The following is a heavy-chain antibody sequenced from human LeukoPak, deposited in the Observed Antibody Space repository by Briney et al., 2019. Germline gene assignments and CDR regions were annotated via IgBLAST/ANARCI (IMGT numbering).Heavy chain of an antibody. J-gene: IGHJ4*02. CDR3: ASGGGYCSGGSCFHSHFDY. Sequence: ASVKVSCKVSGYTLTELSMHWVRQAPGKGLEWMGGFDPEDGETIYAQKFQGRVTITADKSTSTAYVELSSLRSEDTAVYYCASGGGYCSGGSCFHSHFDYWGQGTLVTVSS. V-gene: IGHV1-24*01. D-gene: IGHD2-15*01. CDR2: FDPEDGET. CDR1: GYTLTELS.